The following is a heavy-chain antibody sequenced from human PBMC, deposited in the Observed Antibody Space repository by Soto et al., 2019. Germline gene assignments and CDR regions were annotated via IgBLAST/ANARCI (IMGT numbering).Heavy chain of an antibody. Sequence: GGSLRLSCAASGFTFSSYWMHWVRQAPGKGLVWVSRINSDGSSTSYADSVKGRFTISRDNAKNTLYPQMNSLRAEDTAVYYCAREGDDSSGYYYDYWGQGTLVTVSS. J-gene: IGHJ4*02. D-gene: IGHD3-22*01. CDR3: AREGDDSSGYYYDY. V-gene: IGHV3-74*01. CDR2: INSDGSST. CDR1: GFTFSSYW.